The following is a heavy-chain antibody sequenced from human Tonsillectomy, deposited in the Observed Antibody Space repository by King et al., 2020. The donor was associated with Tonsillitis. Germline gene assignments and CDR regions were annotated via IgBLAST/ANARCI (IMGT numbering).Heavy chain of an antibody. Sequence: VQLVESGGGLVKPGGSLRLSCAASGFPFSDYYMTWIRQAPGKGLEWVSYISSSGSTIYYADSVKGRFTISRDNAKNSLYLQMNSLRAEDTAVYYCARDLRWYGSSGWNDGVLDYWGQGTLVTVSS. J-gene: IGHJ4*02. V-gene: IGHV3-11*01. CDR1: GFPFSDYY. D-gene: IGHD6-19*01. CDR2: ISSSGSTI. CDR3: ARDLRWYGSSGWNDGVLDY.